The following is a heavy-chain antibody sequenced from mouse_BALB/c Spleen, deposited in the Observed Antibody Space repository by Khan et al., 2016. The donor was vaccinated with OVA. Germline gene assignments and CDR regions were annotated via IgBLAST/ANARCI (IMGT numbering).Heavy chain of an antibody. V-gene: IGHV3-2*02. CDR2: ISYSGST. CDR3: ARWFTY. Sequence: VQLKQSGPGLVKPSQSLSLTCTVTGYSITSDYAWNWIRQFPGNKLEWMGYISYSGSTTYNPSLKSRISITRNPSKNQFFLQLNSVPTEDTATYYCARWFTYWGQGTLVTVSA. J-gene: IGHJ3*01. CDR1: GYSITSDYA.